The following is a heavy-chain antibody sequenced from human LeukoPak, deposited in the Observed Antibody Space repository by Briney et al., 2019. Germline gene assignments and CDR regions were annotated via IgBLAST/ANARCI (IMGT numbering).Heavy chain of an antibody. V-gene: IGHV3-7*01. J-gene: IGHJ4*02. CDR2: IKQDGSEK. D-gene: IGHD3-22*01. CDR1: GFTFSSYW. Sequence: GGSLRLSCAASGFTFSSYWMSWVRQAPGKGLEWVANIKQDGSEKYYVDSVKGRFTISRDNAKNSLYLQMNSLRAEDTAVYYCASQRDGIVFDYWGQGTLVTVSS. CDR3: ASQRDGIVFDY.